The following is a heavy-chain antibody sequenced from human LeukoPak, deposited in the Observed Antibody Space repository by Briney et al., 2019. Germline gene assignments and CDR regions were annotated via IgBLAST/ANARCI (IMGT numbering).Heavy chain of an antibody. D-gene: IGHD3/OR15-3a*01. Sequence: GGSLRLSCAASGFVFSSYGMHWVRQAPGKGLEYVSAISSDGGSTYYANSVKGRFTISRDNSKNTLYLRMGSLRTEDMAVYYCATPGPDWGDAFDIWGQGTMVTVSS. CDR2: ISSDGGST. CDR1: GFVFSSYG. CDR3: ATPGPDWGDAFDI. V-gene: IGHV3-64*01. J-gene: IGHJ3*02.